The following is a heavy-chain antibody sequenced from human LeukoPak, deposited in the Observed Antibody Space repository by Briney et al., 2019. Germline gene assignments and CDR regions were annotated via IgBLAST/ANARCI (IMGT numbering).Heavy chain of an antibody. CDR3: ARGIFGVVPKTFDY. V-gene: IGHV4-59*01. CDR2: IYYSGST. D-gene: IGHD3-3*01. J-gene: IGHJ4*02. CDR1: GGSISSYY. Sequence: SETLSLTCTVSGGSISSYYWSWIRQPPGKGLEWIGYIYYSGSTNYNPSLKSRVTISVDTSKNQFSLKLSSVTAADTAVHYCARGIFGVVPKTFDYWGQGTLVTVSS.